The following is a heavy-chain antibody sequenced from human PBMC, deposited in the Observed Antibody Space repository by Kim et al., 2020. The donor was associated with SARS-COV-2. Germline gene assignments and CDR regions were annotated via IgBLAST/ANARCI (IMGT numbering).Heavy chain of an antibody. V-gene: IGHV4-30-2*01. J-gene: IGHJ3*02. CDR3: ARDGGVDAFDI. D-gene: IGHD3-16*01. Sequence: YNPDLKSRVTISVDRSKNQFSLKLSSVTAADTAVYYCARDGGVDAFDIWGQGTMVTVSS.